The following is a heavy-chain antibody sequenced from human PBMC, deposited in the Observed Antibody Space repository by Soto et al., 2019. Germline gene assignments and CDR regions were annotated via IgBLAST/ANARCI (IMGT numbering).Heavy chain of an antibody. Sequence: GGSLRLSCAASGFTFSSYGMHWVRQAPGKGLEWVAVIWYDGSNKYYADSVKGRFTISRDNSKNTLYLQMNSLRAEDTAVYYCARDRQQLVGFYFDYWGQGTLVTVSS. V-gene: IGHV3-33*01. CDR2: IWYDGSNK. D-gene: IGHD6-6*01. CDR3: ARDRQQLVGFYFDY. CDR1: GFTFSSYG. J-gene: IGHJ4*02.